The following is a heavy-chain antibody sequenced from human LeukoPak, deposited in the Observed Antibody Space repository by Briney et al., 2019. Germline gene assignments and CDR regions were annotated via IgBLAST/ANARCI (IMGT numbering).Heavy chain of an antibody. Sequence: SGRSLRLSCAASGFTFSNYGMNWVRQAPGKGLEWVAVTWNGGNDKYYAGSVKGRFTISRDDSKKTMYLQMNSLRAEDTAVYYCARDRGVLGDIITEYFDYWGQGTLVTVSS. V-gene: IGHV3-33*01. CDR3: ARDRGVLGDIITEYFDY. CDR1: GFTFSNYG. J-gene: IGHJ4*02. CDR2: TWNGGNDK. D-gene: IGHD3-10*01.